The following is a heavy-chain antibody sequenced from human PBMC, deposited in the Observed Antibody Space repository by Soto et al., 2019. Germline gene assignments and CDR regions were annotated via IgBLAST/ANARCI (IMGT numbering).Heavy chain of an antibody. CDR1: GHTFTGYY. V-gene: IGHV1-2*02. Sequence: ASVKVSCKASGHTFTGYYMHWVRQAPGQGLEWMGWINPNSGGTNYAQKFQGRVTMTRDTSISTAYMELSRLRSDDTAVYYCARDFLGYCSSTSCYTVDYWGQGTLVTVSS. CDR2: INPNSGGT. CDR3: ARDFLGYCSSTSCYTVDY. D-gene: IGHD2-2*02. J-gene: IGHJ4*02.